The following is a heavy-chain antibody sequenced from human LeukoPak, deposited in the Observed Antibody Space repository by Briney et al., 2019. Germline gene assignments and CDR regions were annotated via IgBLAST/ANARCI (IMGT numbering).Heavy chain of an antibody. J-gene: IGHJ4*02. CDR2: ISSSGSTI. D-gene: IGHD3-22*01. CDR3: ARGLTYYYDSSGYYFDY. CDR1: GFTFSSYE. Sequence: GGSLRLSCAASGFTFSSYEMNWVRQAPGKGLEWVSYISSSGSTIYYADSVKGRSTISRDNAKNSLYLQMNSLRAEDTAVYYCARGLTYYYDSSGYYFDYWGQGTLVTVSS. V-gene: IGHV3-48*03.